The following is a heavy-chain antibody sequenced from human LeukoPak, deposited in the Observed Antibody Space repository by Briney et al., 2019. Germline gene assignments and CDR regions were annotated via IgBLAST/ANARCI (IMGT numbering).Heavy chain of an antibody. CDR3: ARDQTGYGMDV. J-gene: IGHJ6*02. CDR2: ITSSSTYI. CDR1: GFIFSSHT. Sequence: GGSLRLSCVASGFIFSSHTMTWVRQAPGKGLEWVSSITSSSTYIYYADSVKGRFTISRDNAKSSLYLQMNSLRAEDTAVYYCARDQTGYGMDVWGQGTTVTVSS. V-gene: IGHV3-21*01.